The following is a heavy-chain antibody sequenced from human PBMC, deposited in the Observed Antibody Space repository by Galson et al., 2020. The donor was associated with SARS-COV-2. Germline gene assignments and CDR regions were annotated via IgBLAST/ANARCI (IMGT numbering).Heavy chain of an antibody. V-gene: IGHV3-21*01. CDR1: GFTFSSYS. CDR2: ISSSSSYI. Sequence: NSGGSLRLSCAASGFTFSSYSMNWVRQAPGKGLEWVSSISSSSSYIYYADSVKGRFTISRDNAKNSLYLQMNSLRAEDTAVYYCAREKVYDSSIQGGVFDYWGQGTLVTVSS. CDR3: AREKVYDSSIQGGVFDY. D-gene: IGHD3-22*01. J-gene: IGHJ4*02.